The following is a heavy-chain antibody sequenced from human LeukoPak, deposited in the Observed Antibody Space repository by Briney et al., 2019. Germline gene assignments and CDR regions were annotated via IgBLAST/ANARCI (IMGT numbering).Heavy chain of an antibody. D-gene: IGHD3-3*01. V-gene: IGHV3-23*01. CDR2: ISGSGGST. Sequence: GGSLRLSCAASGFTFSSYAMSWVRQAPGKGLEWVSAISGSGGSTYYADSVKGRFTISRDNSKNTLYLQMNSLRAEDTAVYYCAKEETIFGVVITQSFLDYWGQGTLVTVSS. CDR3: AKEETIFGVVITQSFLDY. CDR1: GFTFSSYA. J-gene: IGHJ4*02.